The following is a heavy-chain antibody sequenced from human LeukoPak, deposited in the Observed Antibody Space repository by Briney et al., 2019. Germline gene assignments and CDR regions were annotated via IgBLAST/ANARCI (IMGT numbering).Heavy chain of an antibody. D-gene: IGHD3-16*01. J-gene: IGHJ4*02. CDR3: AKGYYDYVWGSYYFDY. CDR2: ISGSGGST. V-gene: IGHV3-23*01. Sequence: TGGSLRLSCAASGFTFSSYAMSWVRQAPGKGLEWVSAISGSGGSTYYAYSVKGRFTIARDNSRDTLYLQMNSLRAEDTAVYYCAKGYYDYVWGSYYFDYWGQGTLVTVSS. CDR1: GFTFSSYA.